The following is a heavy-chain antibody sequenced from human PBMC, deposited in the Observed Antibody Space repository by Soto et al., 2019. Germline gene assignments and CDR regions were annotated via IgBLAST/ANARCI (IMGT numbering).Heavy chain of an antibody. Sequence: EVQLLESGGGLVQPGGSLRLSCTASGFTFSSYAMNWVRQAPGKGLEWVSVISGSGGSTYYADYVKGRFTISRDNSKNKLYLKMNSLRAEDTAVYYCASRTSGWYFDYLGQGTLVTVTS. V-gene: IGHV3-23*01. CDR2: ISGSGGST. CDR1: GFTFSSYA. D-gene: IGHD6-19*01. J-gene: IGHJ4*02. CDR3: ASRTSGWYFDY.